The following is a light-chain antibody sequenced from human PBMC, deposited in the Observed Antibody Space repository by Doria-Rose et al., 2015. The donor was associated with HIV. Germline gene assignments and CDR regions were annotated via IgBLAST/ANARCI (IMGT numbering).Light chain of an antibody. Sequence: DIRVTQSPSSLSASIGDRVTITCRASQTVSTYLNWFQQEPGKAPKLLIYAASRLQSGVPSRFSGSGSGTDFTLTISGLQTGDFATYYCQQTYSSPPWTFGPGTKVEMK. CDR2: AAS. J-gene: IGKJ1*01. V-gene: IGKV1-39*01. CDR1: QTVSTY. CDR3: QQTYSSPPWT.